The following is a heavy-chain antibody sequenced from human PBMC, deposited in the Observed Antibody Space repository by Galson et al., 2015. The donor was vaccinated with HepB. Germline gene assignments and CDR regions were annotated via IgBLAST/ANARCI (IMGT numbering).Heavy chain of an antibody. CDR2: IKSKTDGGTT. CDR1: GFTFSNAW. J-gene: IGHJ3*02. V-gene: IGHV3-15*01. D-gene: IGHD3-3*01. Sequence: SLRLSCAASGFTFSNAWMSWVRQAPGKGLEWVGRIKSKTDGGTTDYAAPVQGRLTISRDDSKNTLYLQMNSLKTEDTAVYYSTTDYYDFWSGYHHAFDIWGQGTMVTVSS. CDR3: TTDYYDFWSGYHHAFDI.